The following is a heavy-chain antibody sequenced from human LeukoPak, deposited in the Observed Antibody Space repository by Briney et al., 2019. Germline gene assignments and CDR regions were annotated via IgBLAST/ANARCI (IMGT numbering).Heavy chain of an antibody. CDR1: GFTFSNYW. CDR3: AKVGIDGSGPFDH. J-gene: IGHJ4*02. D-gene: IGHD3-10*01. CDR2: IKQDGNEK. V-gene: IGHV3-7*03. Sequence: GGSLRLSCAASGFTFSNYWMSWVRQAPGEGLEWVANIKQDGNEKYYVDSVKGRFTISRDNAKNSLYLQMNSLRAEDTAVYYCAKVGIDGSGPFDHWGQGTLVTVSS.